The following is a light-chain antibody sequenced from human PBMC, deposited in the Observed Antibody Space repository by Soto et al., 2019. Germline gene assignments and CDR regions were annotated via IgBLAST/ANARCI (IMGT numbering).Light chain of an antibody. CDR3: QQART. Sequence: VLTQPHGTLSLSPGERATLSCSASQSVSIGYLPWYQRKPGQPPRLLAYAPSSRATGIPGRCRGSASWTDFTLTISRLEPEDFAVYYYQQARTFGQGTKVDIK. V-gene: IGKV3-20*01. J-gene: IGKJ1*01. CDR1: QSVSIGY. CDR2: APS.